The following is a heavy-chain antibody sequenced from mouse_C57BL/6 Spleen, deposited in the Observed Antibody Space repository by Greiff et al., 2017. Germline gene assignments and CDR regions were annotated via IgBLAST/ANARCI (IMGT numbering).Heavy chain of an antibody. CDR1: GFTFSDYG. V-gene: IGHV5-17*01. D-gene: IGHD4-1*01. J-gene: IGHJ4*01. CDR3: ARPRTGRTYAMDY. CDR2: ISSGSSTI. Sequence: EVKLMESGGGLVKPGGSLKLSCAASGFTFSDYGMHWVRQAPEKGLEWVAYISSGSSTIYYADTVKGRFTISRDNAKNTLFLQMTSLRSEDTAMYYCARPRTGRTYAMDYWGQGTSVTVSS.